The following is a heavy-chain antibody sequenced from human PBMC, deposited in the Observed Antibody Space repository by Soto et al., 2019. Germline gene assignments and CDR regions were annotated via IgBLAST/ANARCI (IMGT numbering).Heavy chain of an antibody. Sequence: QVQLQESGPGLVKPSETLSLTCTVSGGSISHYYWSWIRQPPGKGLEWIGYIYYSGSANYNPSLTRRVIIAVDTSKTQFSLKLSSVTAADTAVYFCARGGSSWSGAWYFDLWGRGTLVTVSS. D-gene: IGHD6-13*01. CDR1: GGSISHYY. CDR3: ARGGSSWSGAWYFDL. CDR2: IYYSGSA. J-gene: IGHJ2*01. V-gene: IGHV4-59*01.